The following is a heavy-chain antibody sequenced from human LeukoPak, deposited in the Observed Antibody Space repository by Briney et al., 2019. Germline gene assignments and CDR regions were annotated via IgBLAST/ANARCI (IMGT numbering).Heavy chain of an antibody. D-gene: IGHD2-21*02. Sequence: GGSLRLSCAASGFRFSDYAMDWVRQAPGKGLEWVSAISSNSAYIYYADSVKGRFTISRDNSKNTLYLQMNSLRAEDTAVYYCANALGDYYYYYGMDVWGQGTTVTVSS. V-gene: IGHV3-21*04. CDR2: ISSNSAYI. CDR1: GFRFSDYA. CDR3: ANALGDYYYYYGMDV. J-gene: IGHJ6*02.